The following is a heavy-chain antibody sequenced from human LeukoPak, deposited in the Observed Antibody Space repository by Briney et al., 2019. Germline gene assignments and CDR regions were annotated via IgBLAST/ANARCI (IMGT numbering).Heavy chain of an antibody. V-gene: IGHV3-53*01. Sequence: GGSLRLSCAASGFTVNNNYMTWVRQAPGKGLEWVSVLYSSSITYYADSVKGRFTISRDSSKNTLYLQTNSLRAEDTAVYYCARGITMMIVAPGYWGQGTLVTVSS. CDR3: ARGITMMIVAPGY. CDR1: GFTVNNNY. CDR2: LYSSSIT. J-gene: IGHJ4*02. D-gene: IGHD3-22*01.